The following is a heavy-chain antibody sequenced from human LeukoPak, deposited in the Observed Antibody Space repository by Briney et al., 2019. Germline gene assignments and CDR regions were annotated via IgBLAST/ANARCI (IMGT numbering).Heavy chain of an antibody. Sequence: SETLSLTCTVSGGSISSSSYYWGWIRQPPGKGLEWIGSIYYSGSTYYNPSLKSRVTISVDTSKNQFSLRLSSVTAADTAVYYCARNNPNSPTIDYWGQGTLVTVSS. CDR3: ARNNPNSPTIDY. CDR2: IYYSGST. CDR1: GGSISSSSYY. D-gene: IGHD1-14*01. J-gene: IGHJ4*02. V-gene: IGHV4-39*07.